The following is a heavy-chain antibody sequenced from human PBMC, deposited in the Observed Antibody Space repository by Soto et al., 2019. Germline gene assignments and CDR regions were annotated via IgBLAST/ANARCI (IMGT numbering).Heavy chain of an antibody. CDR1: VFTFSSYS. CDR3: ARVEYCGGDCYSGDDFDI. Sequence: GGCLRLCFAASVFTFSSYSMNWVRQAPGKGLEWVSSISSSSSYIYYADSVKGRFTISRDNAKNSLYLQMNSLRAEDTAVYYCARVEYCGGDCYSGDDFDIWGQGTMVTV. CDR2: ISSSSSYI. J-gene: IGHJ3*02. D-gene: IGHD2-21*01. V-gene: IGHV3-21*01.